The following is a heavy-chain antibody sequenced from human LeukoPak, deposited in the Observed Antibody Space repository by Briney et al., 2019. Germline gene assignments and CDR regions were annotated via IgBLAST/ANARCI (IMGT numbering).Heavy chain of an antibody. Sequence: GGSLRLSCAATGFTFSSYAMSWVRQAPGKGLEWVSAISGSGGSTYYADSVKGRFTISRDNSKNTLYLQMNSLRAEDTAVYYCAKVMTRTMVRGVPPSDYWGQGTLVTVSS. CDR1: GFTFSSYA. V-gene: IGHV3-23*01. D-gene: IGHD3-10*01. CDR3: AKVMTRTMVRGVPPSDY. J-gene: IGHJ4*02. CDR2: ISGSGGST.